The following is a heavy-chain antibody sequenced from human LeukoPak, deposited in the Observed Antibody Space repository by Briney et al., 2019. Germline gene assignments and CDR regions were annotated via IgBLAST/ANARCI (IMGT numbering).Heavy chain of an antibody. CDR1: GFTFSDYY. CDR3: TTGPFDY. CDR2: IKSKSDGGAP. J-gene: IGHJ4*02. V-gene: IGHV3-15*01. Sequence: PGGSLRLSCAVSGFTFSDYYMSWIRQTPGKGLEWVGHIKSKSDGGAPAHAAPVKGRFTISRDDSENTLYLQMNSLKTEDTAMYFCTTGPFDYWGQGALVTVSS.